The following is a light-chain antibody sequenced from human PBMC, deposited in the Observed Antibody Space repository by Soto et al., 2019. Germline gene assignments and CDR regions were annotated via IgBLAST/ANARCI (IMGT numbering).Light chain of an antibody. V-gene: IGKV3-15*01. CDR2: GAS. Sequence: EIVMTQSPATLSVSPGERASLSCRASQSVSSNLAWYQYTPGQAPRLLIYGASTRATGIPARFSGSGSGTEFTPTISSLQSEDFAVYYCQQYNNWPPWTFGQGTKVDIK. CDR3: QQYNNWPPWT. J-gene: IGKJ1*01. CDR1: QSVSSN.